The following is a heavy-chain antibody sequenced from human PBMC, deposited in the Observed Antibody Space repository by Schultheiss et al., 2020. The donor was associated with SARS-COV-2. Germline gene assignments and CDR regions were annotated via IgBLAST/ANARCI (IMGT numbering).Heavy chain of an antibody. CDR2: ISSNGGST. J-gene: IGHJ4*02. Sequence: GESLKISCAASGFTFSSSWMHWVCQAPGKGLEYVSAISSNGGSTYYADSVKGRFTISRDNSKNTLYLQMSSLRAEDTAVYYCVKDSQWLALDYWGQGTLVTVSS. CDR1: GFTFSSSW. V-gene: IGHV3-64D*06. CDR3: VKDSQWLALDY. D-gene: IGHD6-19*01.